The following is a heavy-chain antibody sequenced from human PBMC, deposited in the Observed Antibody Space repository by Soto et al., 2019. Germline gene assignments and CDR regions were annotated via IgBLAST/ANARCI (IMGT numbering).Heavy chain of an antibody. Sequence: EVHLVESGGGLVQTGGSLRLSCAIFESTVSRDWMNWVRKAPGKGLEGVAHINQDGSEKYYVDSVKGRFTISRDNAQKALYLQMNSLRPADTGMYYCSGGVGDAFWGQGTLVTVSS. CDR1: ESTVSRDW. D-gene: IGHD1-26*01. J-gene: IGHJ4*02. V-gene: IGHV3-7*04. CDR2: INQDGSEK. CDR3: SGGVGDAF.